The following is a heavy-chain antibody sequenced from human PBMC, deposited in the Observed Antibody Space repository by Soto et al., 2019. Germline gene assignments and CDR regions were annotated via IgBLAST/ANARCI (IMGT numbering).Heavy chain of an antibody. CDR3: AKDQLRGVRGVITYYYGMDV. Sequence: QMQLVESEGGVVQPGRSLRLSCAASGFTFSSYGMHWVRQAPGKGLEWVAVISYDGSNKYYADSVKGRFTISRDNSKNTLYLQMNSLRAEDTAVYYCAKDQLRGVRGVITYYYGMDVWGQGTTVTVSS. V-gene: IGHV3-30*18. CDR2: ISYDGSNK. CDR1: GFTFSSYG. D-gene: IGHD3-10*01. J-gene: IGHJ6*02.